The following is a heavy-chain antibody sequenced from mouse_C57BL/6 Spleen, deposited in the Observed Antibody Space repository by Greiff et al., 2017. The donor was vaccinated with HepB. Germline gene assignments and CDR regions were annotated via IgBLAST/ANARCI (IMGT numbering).Heavy chain of an antibody. CDR2: ISSGSSTI. D-gene: IGHD1-1*01. J-gene: IGHJ1*03. CDR1: GFTFSDYG. Sequence: EVQVVESGGGLVKPGGSLKLSCAASGFTFSDYGMHWVRQAPEKGLEWVAYISSGSSTIYYADTVKGRFTISRDNAKNTLFLQMTSLRSEDTAMYYCARRNYYGSGYFDVWGTGTTVTVSS. CDR3: ARRNYYGSGYFDV. V-gene: IGHV5-17*01.